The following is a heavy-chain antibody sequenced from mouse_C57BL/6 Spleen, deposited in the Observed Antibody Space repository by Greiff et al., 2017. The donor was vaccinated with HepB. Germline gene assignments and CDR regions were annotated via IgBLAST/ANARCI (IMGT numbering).Heavy chain of an antibody. CDR2: IDPETGGT. J-gene: IGHJ4*01. V-gene: IGHV1-15*01. CDR3: TRENGEDAMDY. D-gene: IGHD1-1*01. Sequence: VQLQQSGAELVRPGASVTLSCKASGYTFTDYEMHWVKQTPVHGLEWIGAIDPETGGTAYNQKFKGKAILTADKSSSTAYMELRSLTSEDSAVYYCTRENGEDAMDYWGQGTSVTISS. CDR1: GYTFTDYE.